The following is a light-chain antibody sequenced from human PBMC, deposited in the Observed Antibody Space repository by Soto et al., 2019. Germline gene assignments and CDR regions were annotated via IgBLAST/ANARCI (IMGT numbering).Light chain of an antibody. CDR1: SLGSTT. CDR3: QVSDSSGDHQV. CDR2: DDT. Sequence: SYELTQPPSVSVAPGQTARITCGGNSLGSTTVHWYQQKPGQAPVLVVYDDTDRPSGIPERFSGSNSGNTATLTIAWVEAGDEADYYCQVSDSSGDHQVFGSGTKVTVL. V-gene: IGLV3-21*02. J-gene: IGLJ1*01.